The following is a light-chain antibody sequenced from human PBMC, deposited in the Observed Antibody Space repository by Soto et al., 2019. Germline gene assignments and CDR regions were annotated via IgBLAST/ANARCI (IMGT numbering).Light chain of an antibody. CDR2: AAS. Sequence: IQLTQSPSSLSASVGDRVTITCRASQGISSYLAWYQQKPGKAPNLLIYAASTLQSGVPSRFSGSGSGTEFTLTISSLQPEDIAAYYCQQLNSYPRTFGQGTKVEIK. CDR3: QQLNSYPRT. CDR1: QGISSY. J-gene: IGKJ1*01. V-gene: IGKV1-9*01.